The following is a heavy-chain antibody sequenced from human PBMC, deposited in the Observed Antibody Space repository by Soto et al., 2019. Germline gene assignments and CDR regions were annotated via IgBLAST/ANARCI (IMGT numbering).Heavy chain of an antibody. CDR1: GYSFTSYW. Sequence: PGESLKISCKGSGYSFTSYWISWVRQMPGKGLEWMGRIDPSDSYTNYSPSFQGHVTISADKSTGTAYLQWSSLKASDTAMYYCARLPDYYGSGSYPRGAFDIWGQGTMVTVSS. V-gene: IGHV5-10-1*01. D-gene: IGHD3-10*01. CDR3: ARLPDYYGSGSYPRGAFDI. CDR2: IDPSDSYT. J-gene: IGHJ3*02.